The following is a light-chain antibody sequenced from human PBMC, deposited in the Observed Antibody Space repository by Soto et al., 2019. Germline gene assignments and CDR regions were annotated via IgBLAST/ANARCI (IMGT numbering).Light chain of an antibody. J-gene: IGLJ2*01. Sequence: SYELTQPPSVSVAPGQPARITCGGDNIGHKSVHWYRQKPGQAPVMVVYDDYDRPSGIPERFSGSNSGNTATLTISGVEAGDGADYYCQVWDSSVDRVAVFGGGTKLTVL. CDR1: NIGHKS. V-gene: IGLV3-21*02. CDR3: QVWDSSVDRVAV. CDR2: DDY.